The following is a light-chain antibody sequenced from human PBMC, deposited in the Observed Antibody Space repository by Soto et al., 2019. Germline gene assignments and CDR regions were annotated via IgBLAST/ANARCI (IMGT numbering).Light chain of an antibody. CDR3: ETWDSNVWV. V-gene: IGLV4-60*03. CDR1: SGLGNYM. CDR2: LESSGSY. J-gene: IGLJ3*02. Sequence: QPVLTQSSSASASLGSSVKLTCTLSSGLGNYMIAWHQQQPGRAPRFLMKLESSGSYNKGSGVPDRFLGSSSGADRYLTISNLQSEDEADYYCETWDSNVWVFGGGTKLTVL.